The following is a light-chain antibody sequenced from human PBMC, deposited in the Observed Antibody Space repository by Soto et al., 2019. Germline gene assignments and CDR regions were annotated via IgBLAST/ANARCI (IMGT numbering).Light chain of an antibody. CDR1: QSISRY. CDR3: QQYGSSPPT. Sequence: IVLTQSPCTLSLSPGKRTTLSCRASQSISRYLALYQQKPGQGPRLLIYGASSRATGTPDRFSGSGSGTDFTLTISRLEPEDFALYYCQQYGSSPPTFGQGTKVDIK. CDR2: GAS. V-gene: IGKV3-20*01. J-gene: IGKJ1*01.